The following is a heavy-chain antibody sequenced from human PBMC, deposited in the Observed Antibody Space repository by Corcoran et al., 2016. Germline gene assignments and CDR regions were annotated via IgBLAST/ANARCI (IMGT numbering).Heavy chain of an antibody. CDR2: ISGSGGST. D-gene: IGHD3-22*01. CDR1: GFTFSSYA. J-gene: IGHJ4*02. CDR3: ALYDSSGYPQLAGY. Sequence: EVQLLESGGGLVQPGGSLRLSCAASGFTFSSYAMSWVRQAPGKGLEWVSAISGSGGSTYYADSVKGRFTISRDNSKNTLYLQMNSLRAEDTAVYYCALYDSSGYPQLAGYWGQGTLVTVSA. V-gene: IGHV3-23*01.